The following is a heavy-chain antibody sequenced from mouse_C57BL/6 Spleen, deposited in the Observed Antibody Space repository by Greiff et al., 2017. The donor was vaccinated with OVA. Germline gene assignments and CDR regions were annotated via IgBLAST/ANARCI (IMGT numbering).Heavy chain of an antibody. CDR1: GFNIKNTY. V-gene: IGHV14-3*01. J-gene: IGHJ4*01. Sequence: DVKLQESVAELVRPGASVKLSCTASGFNIKNTYMHWVKQRPEQGLEWIGRIDPANGNTKYAPKFQGKATITADTSSNTAYLQLSSLTSEDTAIYYCARSGLYYGSSLYAMDYWGQGTSVTVSS. CDR3: ARSGLYYGSSLYAMDY. D-gene: IGHD1-1*01. CDR2: IDPANGNT.